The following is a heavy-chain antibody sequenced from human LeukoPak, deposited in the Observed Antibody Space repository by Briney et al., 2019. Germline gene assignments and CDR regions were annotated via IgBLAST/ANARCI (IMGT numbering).Heavy chain of an antibody. CDR2: IHYSGST. CDR1: GRSISSHY. Sequence: SETLSLTCTVSGRSISSHYGSWIRQPPGKGLEWIGFIHYSGSTNYNPSLKSRVNISVDTSKSQFSLKLTSVTAADTAIYYCARLTGYNLDSRGSFDPWGQGTLVTVSP. D-gene: IGHD3-22*01. CDR3: ARLTGYNLDSRGSFDP. J-gene: IGHJ5*02. V-gene: IGHV4-59*11.